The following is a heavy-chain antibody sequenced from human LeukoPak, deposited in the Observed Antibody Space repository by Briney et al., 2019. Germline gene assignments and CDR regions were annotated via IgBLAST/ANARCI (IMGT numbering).Heavy chain of an antibody. D-gene: IGHD1-26*01. CDR3: ARRGSYSDFDY. CDR1: GYSFTNNW. CDR2: IYPGDSDT. V-gene: IGHV5-51*01. J-gene: IGHJ4*02. Sequence: GKSLKISCKGSGYSFTNNWIAWVRQMPGKGLECMGIIYPGDSDTRYSPSFQGQITISADKSISTAYLQWSSLKASDTAMYYCARRGSYSDFDYWGQGTLVSVSS.